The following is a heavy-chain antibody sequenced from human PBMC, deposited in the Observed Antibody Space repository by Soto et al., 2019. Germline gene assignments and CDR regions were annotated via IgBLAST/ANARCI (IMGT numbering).Heavy chain of an antibody. CDR3: ARGLGIAPGYWFDP. D-gene: IGHD1-26*01. V-gene: IGHV4-34*01. CDR2: INHSGST. Sequence: SETLSLTCAVSGGSFSGYYWSWIRQPPGKGLEWIGEINHSGSTNYNPSLKSRVTISVDTSKNQFSLKLSSVTAADTAVYYCARGLGIAPGYWFDPWGQGTLVTVSS. CDR1: GGSFSGYY. J-gene: IGHJ5*02.